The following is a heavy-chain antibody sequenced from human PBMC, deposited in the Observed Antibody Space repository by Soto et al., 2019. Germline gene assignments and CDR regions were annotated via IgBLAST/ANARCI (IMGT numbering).Heavy chain of an antibody. D-gene: IGHD3-16*02. J-gene: IGHJ4*02. Sequence: EVQLVESGGGLVQPGRSLRLSCVGSGFTFNDYAMHWVRQAPGKGLEWVAGISWFSGSEGYADSVRGRFTISRDDANNSLYLQMDSLTSEDTAFYYCVRASGRQLQILVIVAYWGRGTLVTVSS. V-gene: IGHV3-9*01. CDR1: GFTFNDYA. CDR3: VRASGRQLQILVIVAY. CDR2: ISWFSGSE.